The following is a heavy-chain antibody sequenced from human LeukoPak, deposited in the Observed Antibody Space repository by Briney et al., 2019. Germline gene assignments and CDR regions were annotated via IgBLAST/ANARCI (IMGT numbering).Heavy chain of an antibody. CDR2: ISYDGSNK. CDR3: ARVSGSYKGAFDY. J-gene: IGHJ4*02. V-gene: IGHV3-30-3*01. D-gene: IGHD3-10*01. Sequence: GGSLRLSCAASGFTFSSYAMHWVRQAPGKGLEWVAVISYDGSNKYYADSVKGRFTISRDNSKNTLYLQMNSLRAEDTAVYYCARVSGSYKGAFDYWGQGTLVTVSS. CDR1: GFTFSSYA.